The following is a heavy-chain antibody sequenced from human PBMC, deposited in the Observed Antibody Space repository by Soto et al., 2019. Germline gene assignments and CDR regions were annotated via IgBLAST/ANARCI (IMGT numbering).Heavy chain of an antibody. CDR1: GGSISSGGYY. V-gene: IGHV4-31*03. CDR3: ARSEIAAAGLFDY. Sequence: QVQLQESGPGLVKPSQTLSLTCTVSGGSISSGGYYWSWIHQHPGKGLEWIGYIYYRGRTIYNPSLKGRVTISVDTSKNQFSLKLSSVTAAATAVYYCARSEIAAAGLFDYWGQGTLVTVSS. D-gene: IGHD6-13*01. J-gene: IGHJ4*02. CDR2: IYYRGRT.